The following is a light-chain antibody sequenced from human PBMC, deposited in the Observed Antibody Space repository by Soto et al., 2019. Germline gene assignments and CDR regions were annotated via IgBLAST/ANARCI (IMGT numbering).Light chain of an antibody. V-gene: IGLV2-8*01. CDR1: SSDVGGYNY. J-gene: IGLJ1*01. CDR2: EVS. CDR3: SSFAGISTV. Sequence: QSVLTQPPSASGSPGQSVTISCTGTSSDVGGYNYVSWYQQHPGKAPKLVIYEVSKRPSGVPDRFSGSKSGNTASLTVSGLQAEDEDDYYCSSFAGISTVFGTGTKVTV.